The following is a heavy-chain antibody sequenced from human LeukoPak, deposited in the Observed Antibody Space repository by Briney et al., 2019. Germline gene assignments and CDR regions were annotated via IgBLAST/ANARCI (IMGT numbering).Heavy chain of an antibody. D-gene: IGHD3-22*01. CDR2: IYSGGST. CDR3: ARSDSSGYYPNY. CDR1: GFTVSSNY. J-gene: IGHJ4*02. V-gene: IGHV3-66*02. Sequence: GGSLRLSCAASGFTVSSNYMNWVRQAPGKGLEWVSVIYSGGSTYYADSVKGRFTISRDNSKNTLYLQMNSLRAEDTAVYYCARSDSSGYYPNYWGQGTLVTVSS.